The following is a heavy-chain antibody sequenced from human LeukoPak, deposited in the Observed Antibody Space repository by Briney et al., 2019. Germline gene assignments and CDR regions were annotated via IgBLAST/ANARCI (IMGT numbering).Heavy chain of an antibody. J-gene: IGHJ4*02. V-gene: IGHV3-30*19. CDR3: ARAWEVIYSGFDY. D-gene: IGHD1-26*01. CDR1: GFTFSSYG. Sequence: GGSLRLSCAASGFTFSSYGMHWVRQAPGKGLEWVAVISYDGSNKYYADSVKGRFTISRDNSKNTLYLQMNSLRAEDTAVYYCARAWEVIYSGFDYWGQGTLVTVSS. CDR2: ISYDGSNK.